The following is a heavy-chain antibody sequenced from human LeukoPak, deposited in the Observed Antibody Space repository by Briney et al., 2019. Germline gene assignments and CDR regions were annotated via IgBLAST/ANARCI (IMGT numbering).Heavy chain of an antibody. J-gene: IGHJ4*02. CDR3: ARDLNYYDSSGYGH. Sequence: GGSLRLSCAASGFTFSTYAMSWVRQAPGKGLEWVSVIYSGGSPYYADSVKGRFTISRDNSKSTLYLQMNSLRAEDTAVYYCARDLNYYDSSGYGHWGQGTLVTVSS. CDR2: IYSGGSP. V-gene: IGHV3-53*01. D-gene: IGHD3-22*01. CDR1: GFTFSTYA.